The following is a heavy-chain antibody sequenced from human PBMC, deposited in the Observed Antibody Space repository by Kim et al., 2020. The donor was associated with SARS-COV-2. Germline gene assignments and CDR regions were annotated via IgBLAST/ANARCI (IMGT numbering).Heavy chain of an antibody. J-gene: IGHJ6*02. D-gene: IGHD3-10*01. V-gene: IGHV3-30*18. CDR2: ISYDGSNK. CDR3: AKAVLRGVNYYYYGMDV. Sequence: GGSLRLSCVASEFTFSTYGMFWVRQAPGKGLEWVAIISYDGSNKYYADSVKGRFTVSRDNSENTLYLQMNSLRAEDTAVYSCAKAVLRGVNYYYYGMDVWGQGTTVTVPS. CDR1: EFTFSTYG.